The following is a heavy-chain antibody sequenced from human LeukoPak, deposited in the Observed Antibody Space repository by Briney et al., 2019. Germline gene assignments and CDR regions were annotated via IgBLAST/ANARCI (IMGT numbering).Heavy chain of an antibody. V-gene: IGHV3-7*03. CDR3: AREIGSSSWYGSGDDAFDI. J-gene: IGHJ3*02. CDR1: GFTFSSYW. Sequence: PGGSLRLSCAASGFTFSSYWMSWVRQAPGKGLEWVANIKQDGSEKYYVDSVKGRFTISRDNAKNSLYLQMNSLRAEDTAVYYCAREIGSSSWYGSGDDAFDIWGQGTMVTVPS. CDR2: IKQDGSEK. D-gene: IGHD6-13*01.